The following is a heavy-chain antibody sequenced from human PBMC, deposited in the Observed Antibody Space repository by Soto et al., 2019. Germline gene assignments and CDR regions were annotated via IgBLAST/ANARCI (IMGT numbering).Heavy chain of an antibody. D-gene: IGHD1-7*01. V-gene: IGHV3-66*01. CDR3: ARELELRLNWFDP. Sequence: GGSLRLSCAASGFTVSSNYMSWVRQAPGKGLEWVSVIYSGGSTYYADSVQGRFTISRDNSKNTLYLQMNSLRAEDTAVYYCARELELRLNWFDPWGQGTLVTVSS. CDR2: IYSGGST. J-gene: IGHJ5*02. CDR1: GFTVSSNY.